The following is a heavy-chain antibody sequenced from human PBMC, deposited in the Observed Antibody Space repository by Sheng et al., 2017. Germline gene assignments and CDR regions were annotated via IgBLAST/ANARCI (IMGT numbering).Heavy chain of an antibody. V-gene: IGHV4-38-2*01. CDR2: IYHSGST. Sequence: QVQLQESGPGLVKPSETLSLTRAVSGYSISSGYYWGWIRQPPGKGLEWIGSIYHSGSTYYNPSLKSRVTISVDTSKNQFSLKLSSVTAADTAVYYCARGGIVGAASFDYWGQGTLVTVSS. CDR3: ARGGIVGAASFDY. CDR1: GYSISSGYY. J-gene: IGHJ4*02. D-gene: IGHD1-26*01.